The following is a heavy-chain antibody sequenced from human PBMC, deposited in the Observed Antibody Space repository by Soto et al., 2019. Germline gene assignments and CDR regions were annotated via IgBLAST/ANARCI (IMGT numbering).Heavy chain of an antibody. CDR2: IYSDNNT. V-gene: IGHV3-53*02. J-gene: IGHJ6*02. CDR3: ARHYSAMGV. CDR1: GFTVSSDS. Sequence: EVQLVETGGDLIQPGGSLRLSCAASGFTVSSDSMTWVRQAPGKGLEWISIIYSDNNTDYADSVKGRFSLSRDTSKNILYLQMNSLRADDMAEYYCARHYSAMGVWGQGTKVTVSS.